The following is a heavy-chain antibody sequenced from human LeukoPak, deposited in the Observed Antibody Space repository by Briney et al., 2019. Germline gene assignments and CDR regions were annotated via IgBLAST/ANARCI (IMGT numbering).Heavy chain of an antibody. D-gene: IGHD2/OR15-2a*01. CDR3: AKRATLTDFDY. V-gene: IGHV3-23*01. Sequence: GGSLRLSCAASGFTFSTYSMTWVRQGPGKGLEWVSSIYPSGDSTFYADSVKGRFTISRDNSKNTLYLQMNSLRAEDTAVYYCAKRATLTDFDYWGQGTLVTVSS. J-gene: IGHJ4*02. CDR1: GFTFSTYS. CDR2: IYPSGDST.